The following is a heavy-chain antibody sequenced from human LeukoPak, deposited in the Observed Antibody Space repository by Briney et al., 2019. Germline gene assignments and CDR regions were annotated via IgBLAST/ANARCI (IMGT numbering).Heavy chain of an antibody. CDR1: GYTFTGYY. CDR3: ARVYSSPAIQKFDY. J-gene: IGHJ4*02. Sequence: GASVKVSCKASGYTFTGYYMHWVRQAPGQGLEWMGWNSAYNGNTNYAQKLQGRVTMTTDTSTSTAYMELRSLRSDDTAVYYCARVYSSPAIQKFDYWGQGTLVTVSS. CDR2: NSAYNGNT. V-gene: IGHV1-18*04. D-gene: IGHD6-19*01.